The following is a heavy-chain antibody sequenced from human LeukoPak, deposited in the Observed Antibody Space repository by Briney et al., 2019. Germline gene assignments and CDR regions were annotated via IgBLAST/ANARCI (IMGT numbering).Heavy chain of an antibody. V-gene: IGHV3-48*03. CDR3: AELGITMIGGV. D-gene: IGHD3-10*02. Sequence: GGSLRLSCAASGFMFSTYEMNWVRQAPGKGLEWVSCISSSGSTIYYADSVKGRFTISRDNAKNSLYLQMNSLRAEDTAVYYCAELGITMIGGVWGKGTTVTISS. CDR1: GFMFSTYE. J-gene: IGHJ6*04. CDR2: ISSSGSTI.